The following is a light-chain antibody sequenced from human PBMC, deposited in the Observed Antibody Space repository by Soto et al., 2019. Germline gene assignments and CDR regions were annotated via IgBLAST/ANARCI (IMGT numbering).Light chain of an antibody. Sequence: DIQVTQSPSSLSASVGDRVTITCQASQDISNYLNWYQQKLGKALKLLIYDASNLETGVPSRFSGSGSGTDFTFTISSLQPEDIATYYCQQYSHLITFGQGTRLEIK. CDR2: DAS. V-gene: IGKV1-33*01. CDR1: QDISNY. CDR3: QQYSHLIT. J-gene: IGKJ5*01.